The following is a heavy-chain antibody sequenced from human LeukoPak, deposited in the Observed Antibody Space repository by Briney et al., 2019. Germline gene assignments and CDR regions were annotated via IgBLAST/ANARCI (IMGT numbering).Heavy chain of an antibody. CDR1: GGSISSRSYY. V-gene: IGHV4-39*07. D-gene: IGHD3-10*01. CDR2: IYYSGST. J-gene: IGHJ5*02. CDR3: ARGGFYGSGNHDGWFDP. Sequence: SETLSLTCTVSGGSISSRSYYWGWIRQPPGKGLEWIGSIYYSGSTYYNPSLKSRVTISVDTSKNQFSLKLSSVTAADTAVYYCARGGFYGSGNHDGWFDPWGQGTLVTVSS.